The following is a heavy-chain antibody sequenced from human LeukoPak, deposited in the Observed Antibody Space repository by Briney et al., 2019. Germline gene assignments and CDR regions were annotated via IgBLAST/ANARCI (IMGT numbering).Heavy chain of an antibody. CDR2: ISSRGSTI. V-gene: IGHV3-11*01. Sequence: GGSLRLSCAASGFTFSDYYMSWIRQAPGEGLEWVSYISSRGSTIYYADSVKGRFTISRDNAKNSRYLQMNSLRAEDTAVYYCARVPSRYDSSGYPGYWGQGTLVTVSS. J-gene: IGHJ4*02. CDR1: GFTFSDYY. CDR3: ARVPSRYDSSGYPGY. D-gene: IGHD3-22*01.